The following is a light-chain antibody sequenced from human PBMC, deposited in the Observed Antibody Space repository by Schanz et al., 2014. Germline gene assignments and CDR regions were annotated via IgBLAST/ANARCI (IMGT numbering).Light chain of an antibody. Sequence: QSALTQPASVSGSPGQSITISCTGTSGDVGFYNYVSWYQQHPGKAPKLLIYEVSKRPSGVPDRFSGSKSGNTASLTVSGLQAEDEAVYYCSSYTSSSTLVFGGGTKVTVL. J-gene: IGLJ2*01. V-gene: IGLV2-14*01. CDR2: EVS. CDR3: SSYTSSSTLV. CDR1: SGDVGFYNY.